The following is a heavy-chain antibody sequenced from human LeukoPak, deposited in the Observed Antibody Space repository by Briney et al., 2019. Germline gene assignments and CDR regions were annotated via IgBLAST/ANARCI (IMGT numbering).Heavy chain of an antibody. J-gene: IGHJ4*02. CDR3: ARDQGYCTSASCSIDY. D-gene: IGHD2-2*01. CDR1: GYSFTTYA. Sequence: ASVKVSCKAPGYSFTTYAISWVRQAPGQGLEWMGRISAYNGNTNYAQKLQGRVTMTTDTSTNTAYMDLRSLRSDDTAVYYCARDQGYCTSASCSIDYWGQGTLVTVSS. V-gene: IGHV1-18*01. CDR2: ISAYNGNT.